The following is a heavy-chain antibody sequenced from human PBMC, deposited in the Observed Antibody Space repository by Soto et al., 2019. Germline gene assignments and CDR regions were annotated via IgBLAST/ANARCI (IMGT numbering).Heavy chain of an antibody. CDR3: ATSNWNYEDY. Sequence: GALRLSCAASGFTFSSYGMHWVRQAPGKGLEWVAVISYDGSNKYYADSVKGRFTISRDNSKNTLYLQMNSLRAEDTAVYYCATSNWNYEDYWGQGTLVTVSS. D-gene: IGHD1-7*01. J-gene: IGHJ4*02. V-gene: IGHV3-30*03. CDR2: ISYDGSNK. CDR1: GFTFSSYG.